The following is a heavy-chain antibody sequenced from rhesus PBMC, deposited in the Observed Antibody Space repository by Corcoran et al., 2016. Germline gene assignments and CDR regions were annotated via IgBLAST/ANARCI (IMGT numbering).Heavy chain of an antibody. Sequence: QLQLQESGPGLVKPSETLSVTCAVAGGSISSSYWSWIRQAPGKGLEWIGYIYGRRSSTNYNPSLTSRVTLSVDTSKNQLSLNLSSVTAADTAVYYCASGLFQRLVEDVWGPGVLVTVSS. D-gene: IGHD6S26*01. CDR2: IYGRRSST. J-gene: IGHJ5-1*01. V-gene: IGHV4-169*02. CDR3: ASGLFQRLVEDV. CDR1: GGSISSSY.